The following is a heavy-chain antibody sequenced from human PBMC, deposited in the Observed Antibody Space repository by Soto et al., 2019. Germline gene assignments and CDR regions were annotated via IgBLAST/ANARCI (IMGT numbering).Heavy chain of an antibody. D-gene: IGHD2-15*01. Sequence: GASVKVSCKASGYTFTGYYMHWVRQAPGQGLEWMGWINPNSGGTNYAQKFQGWVTMTRDTSISTAFMELSRLRSDDTAVYYCASTTFGRGYCSGGSCSPLAFAIWGQGTMVTVSS. J-gene: IGHJ3*02. V-gene: IGHV1-2*04. CDR3: ASTTFGRGYCSGGSCSPLAFAI. CDR2: INPNSGGT. CDR1: GYTFTGYY.